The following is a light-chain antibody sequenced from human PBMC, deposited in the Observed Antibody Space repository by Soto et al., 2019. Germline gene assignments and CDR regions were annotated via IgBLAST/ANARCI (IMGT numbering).Light chain of an antibody. CDR2: SAS. J-gene: IGKJ1*01. CDR1: QDMSPW. CDR3: QQTKTPGT. V-gene: IGKV1-12*01. Sequence: DIQMTQSPSSLYASVGDRVTITCRASQDMSPWLAWYQHKPGEAPKLLIYSASNLQSGVPSRCSGSGSGTEFTLTISSLQPEDFTTYYCQQTKTPGTFGQGTKVEIK.